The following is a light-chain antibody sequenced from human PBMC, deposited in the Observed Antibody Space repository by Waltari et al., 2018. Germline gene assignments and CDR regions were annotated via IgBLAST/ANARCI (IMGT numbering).Light chain of an antibody. Sequence: DIVMTQSPDSLAVSLGEGATITCKSSQTVLYIPNKKNYLAWYQQKPGHPPKLIIYWASTRESGVPDRFSGSVSETNFTLTITSLQTEDVAVYYCQQYFTRPWTFGQGTKVEIK. CDR1: QTVLYIPNKKNY. CDR3: QQYFTRPWT. J-gene: IGKJ1*01. CDR2: WAS. V-gene: IGKV4-1*01.